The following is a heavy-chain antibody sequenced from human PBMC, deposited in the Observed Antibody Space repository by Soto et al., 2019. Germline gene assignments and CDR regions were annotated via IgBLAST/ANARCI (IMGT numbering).Heavy chain of an antibody. D-gene: IGHD6-19*01. Sequence: QVQLQESGPGLVKPSETLSLTCTLSGVYITNYYWHWIRQPPGKGLEWIGYVYKSGSTNYNPALKSRVTMSADTSKNQFSLNLMYVTAADTGVYFCARGPWLVARPYYFDYWGQGVQVSVSS. J-gene: IGHJ4*02. CDR2: VYKSGST. V-gene: IGHV4-59*01. CDR3: ARGPWLVARPYYFDY. CDR1: GVYITNYY.